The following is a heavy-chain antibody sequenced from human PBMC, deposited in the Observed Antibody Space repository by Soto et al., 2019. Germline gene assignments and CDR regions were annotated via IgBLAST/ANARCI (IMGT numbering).Heavy chain of an antibody. Sequence: ETLSLPCTFTGGSLSRYYWSCIRQPAGQGLEWIGRIYTSGSTNYNPSLKSRVTMSVDTSKNQFSLKLSSVTAADTAVYYCARDGLDVSGSYSTSYYFDYWGQGTLVTVSS. CDR3: ARDGLDVSGSYSTSYYFDY. D-gene: IGHD3-10*01. V-gene: IGHV4-4*07. CDR1: GGSLSRYY. CDR2: IYTSGST. J-gene: IGHJ4*02.